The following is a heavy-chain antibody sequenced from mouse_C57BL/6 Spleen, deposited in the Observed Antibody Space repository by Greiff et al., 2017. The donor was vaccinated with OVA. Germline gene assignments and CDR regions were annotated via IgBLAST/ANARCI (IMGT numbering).Heavy chain of an antibody. CDR2: IDPENGDT. CDR1: GFTITDDY. J-gene: IGHJ1*03. V-gene: IGHV14-4*01. Sequence: VQLKESGAELVRPGASVKLSCTASGFTITDDYMHWVKQRPEQGLEWIGWIDPENGDTEYASKFKGKATITADTSSNTAYLQLSSLTSEHTAVYYGTTESTTGIAHWYFDVWGTGTTVTVSS. D-gene: IGHD1-1*01. CDR3: TTESTTGIAHWYFDV.